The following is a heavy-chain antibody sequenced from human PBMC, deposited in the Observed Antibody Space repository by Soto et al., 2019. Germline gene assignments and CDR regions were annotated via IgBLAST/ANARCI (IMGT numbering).Heavy chain of an antibody. J-gene: IGHJ4*02. V-gene: IGHV3-9*01. D-gene: IGHD6-13*01. Sequence: EVRLEESGGRLVQAGTSLRLSCRASGFRFDDYAMHWVRQAPGKGLGWVAGIIWNSEAIDYAESVRGRFTISRDNAENSVFLQMDSLSPEDTALYYCSRDDQGIATSGTPILGSWGQGTPVTVSS. CDR2: IIWNSEAI. CDR3: SRDDQGIATSGTPILGS. CDR1: GFRFDDYA.